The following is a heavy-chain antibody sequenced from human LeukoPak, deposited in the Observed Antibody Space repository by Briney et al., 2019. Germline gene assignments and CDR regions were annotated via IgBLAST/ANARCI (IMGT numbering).Heavy chain of an antibody. Sequence: SGGSLRLSCAASGFTFSSYEMNWVRQAPGKGLEWVSYISSSGSTVYYADSVKGRFTISRDNAKNTLYLQMNSLRAEDTAVYYCAKGYSSGWIIDYWGQGTLVTVSS. CDR1: GFTFSSYE. CDR2: ISSSGSTV. V-gene: IGHV3-48*03. D-gene: IGHD6-19*01. J-gene: IGHJ4*02. CDR3: AKGYSSGWIIDY.